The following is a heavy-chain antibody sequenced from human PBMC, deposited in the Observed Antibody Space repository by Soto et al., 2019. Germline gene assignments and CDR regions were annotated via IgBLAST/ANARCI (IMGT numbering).Heavy chain of an antibody. CDR1: GGSISSSSYY. V-gene: IGHV4-39*01. J-gene: IGHJ6*01. D-gene: IGHD3-10*01. CDR3: ARRSYGSGRVEYYGMDV. Sequence: PSETLSLTCTVSGGSISSSSYYWGWIRQPPGKGLEWIGSIYYSGSTYYNPSLKSRVTISVDTSKNQFSLKLSSVTAADTAVYYCARRSYGSGRVEYYGMDVWGEGTT. CDR2: IYYSGST.